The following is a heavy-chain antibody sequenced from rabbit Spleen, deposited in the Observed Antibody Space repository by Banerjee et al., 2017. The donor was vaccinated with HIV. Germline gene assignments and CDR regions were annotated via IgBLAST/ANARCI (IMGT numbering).Heavy chain of an antibody. V-gene: IGHV1S45*01. Sequence: QEQLEESGGGLVKPEGSLTLTCKASGFSFSDRDVMCWVRQAPGKGLQRIACINTYTARPVYATWAKGRFTISRTSSTTVTLQMTSLTAADTATYFCARDLATVVGWNFSLWGPGTLVTVS. CDR2: INTYTARP. CDR3: ARDLATVVGWNFSL. CDR1: GFSFSDRDV. D-gene: IGHD3-1*01. J-gene: IGHJ4*01.